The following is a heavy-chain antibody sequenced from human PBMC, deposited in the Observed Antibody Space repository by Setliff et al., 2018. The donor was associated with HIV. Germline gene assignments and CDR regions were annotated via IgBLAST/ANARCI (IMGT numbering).Heavy chain of an antibody. J-gene: IGHJ4*02. Sequence: GGSLRLSCAASGFTFSTYGMHWVRQAPGKGLEWLAVIFYDGSDTFYSDSVRGRFTISRDNSKNTLYLQMHSLRPEDAAVYYCAKDLGPTVNRVIVPNPFDNWGQGTLVTVSS. CDR3: AKDLGPTVNRVIVPNPFDN. V-gene: IGHV3-30*18. CDR1: GFTFSTYG. D-gene: IGHD3-16*02. CDR2: IFYDGSDT.